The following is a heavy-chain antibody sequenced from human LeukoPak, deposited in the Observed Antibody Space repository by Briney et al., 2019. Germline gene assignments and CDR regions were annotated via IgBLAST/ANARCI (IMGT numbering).Heavy chain of an antibody. Sequence: GASVKVSCKASGYTFTSYGISWVRQAPGQGLEWMGWISAYNGNTNYAQKLQGRVTMTTDTSTSTAYMELRSLRSGDTAVYYCARVTLLRYFDWLLSPPADYWGQGTLVTVSS. D-gene: IGHD3-9*01. V-gene: IGHV1-18*01. CDR1: GYTFTSYG. CDR2: ISAYNGNT. CDR3: ARVTLLRYFDWLLSPPADY. J-gene: IGHJ4*02.